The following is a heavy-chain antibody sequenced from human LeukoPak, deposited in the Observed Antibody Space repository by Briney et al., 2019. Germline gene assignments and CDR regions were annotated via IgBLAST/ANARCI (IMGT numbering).Heavy chain of an antibody. CDR1: GFTFSSYG. V-gene: IGHV3-21*01. D-gene: IGHD6-13*01. CDR3: ARGGDSSTWDFAY. Sequence: PGRSLRLSCAASGFTFSSYGMHWVRQAPGKGLEWLSSISSSSRYIWYADSVKGRFTISRDNVRNSVYLQMDSLRADDTAVYFCARGGDSSTWDFAYWGQGTLVTVSS. J-gene: IGHJ4*02. CDR2: ISSSSRYI.